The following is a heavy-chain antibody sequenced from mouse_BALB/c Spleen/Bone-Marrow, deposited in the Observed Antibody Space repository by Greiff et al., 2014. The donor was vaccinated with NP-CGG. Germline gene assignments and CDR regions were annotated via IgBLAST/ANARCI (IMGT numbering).Heavy chain of an antibody. J-gene: IGHJ4*01. CDR1: GYSFTSFI. CDR3: ARAMIYYYAMDY. CDR2: INPYNDGT. Sequence: EVQLQQSGPELVKPGASVKMSCKASGYSFTSFIMHWVKKRPGQGLEWIGYINPYNDGTKYNEKFKGKAILTSDKSSSTANMELSSLTSEDSAVYYGARAMIYYYAMDYWGQGTSVTVSS. V-gene: IGHV1-14*01. D-gene: IGHD2-4*01.